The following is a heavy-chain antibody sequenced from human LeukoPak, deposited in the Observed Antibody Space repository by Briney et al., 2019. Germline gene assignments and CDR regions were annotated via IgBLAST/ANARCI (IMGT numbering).Heavy chain of an antibody. CDR2: IYPGDSDT. Sequence: ESLEISGKGSGYSFTSDWVGWVCQMPGKDLEWMGIIYPGDSDTRYSPSFQGQVTISADKSISTAYLQWSSLKASDTAMYYCARHRSSSSLYYFDYWGQGTLVTVSS. CDR3: ARHRSSSSLYYFDY. D-gene: IGHD6-6*01. V-gene: IGHV5-51*01. J-gene: IGHJ4*02. CDR1: GYSFTSDW.